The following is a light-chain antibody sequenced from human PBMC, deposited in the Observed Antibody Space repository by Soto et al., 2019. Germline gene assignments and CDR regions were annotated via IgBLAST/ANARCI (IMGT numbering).Light chain of an antibody. CDR2: GAS. V-gene: IGKV3-15*01. CDR1: QSVSSD. CDR3: QQYHDWPPIT. J-gene: IGKJ3*01. Sequence: EIVMTHSPDTLSVSPGEGVTLSCRASQSVSSDLAWYQQKPGQSPRLLMYGASTRATDIPARFSGGGSGTEFTLTISSLQSEDVAIYYCQQYHDWPPITFGPGTKVEIK.